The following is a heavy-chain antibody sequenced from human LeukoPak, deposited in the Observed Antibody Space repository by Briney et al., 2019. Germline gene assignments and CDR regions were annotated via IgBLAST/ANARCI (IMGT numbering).Heavy chain of an antibody. J-gene: IGHJ2*01. CDR2: IYSGGST. CDR1: GFTVSSNY. D-gene: IGHD3-22*01. Sequence: GGSLRLSCAASGFTVSSNYMSWVRQAPGKGLEWVSVIYSGGSTYYADSVKGRFTIPRDNSKNTLYLQMNSLRAEDTAVYYCAREGGGMIDWYFDLWGRGTLVTVSS. V-gene: IGHV3-53*01. CDR3: AREGGGMIDWYFDL.